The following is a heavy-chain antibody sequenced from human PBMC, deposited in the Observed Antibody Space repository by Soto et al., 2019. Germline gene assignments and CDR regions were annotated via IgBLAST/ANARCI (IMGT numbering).Heavy chain of an antibody. CDR3: ARGQHSSGWYQSWFDP. D-gene: IGHD6-19*01. V-gene: IGHV4-59*12. CDR2: IYYSGST. Sequence: SETLSLTCTVSGGSISSYYWSWIRQPPGKGLEWIGNIYYSGSTNYNPSLKSRVTISVDTSKNQFSLKLSSVTAADTAVYYCARGQHSSGWYQSWFDPWGQGTLVTVSS. CDR1: GGSISSYY. J-gene: IGHJ5*02.